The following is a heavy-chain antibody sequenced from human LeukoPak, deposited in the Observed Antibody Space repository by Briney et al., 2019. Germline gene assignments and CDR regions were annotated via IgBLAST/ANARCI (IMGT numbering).Heavy chain of an antibody. CDR2: INPSGSI. V-gene: IGHV4-34*01. Sequence: PSETLSLTCAVSGGSFSGYYWSWIRQPPGKGLEWIGEINPSGSINYNPSLKSRVTISVDTPKNQFSLKLSSVTAADTAVYYCARVSPTTVTLDYWGQGTLVTVSS. J-gene: IGHJ4*02. CDR1: GGSFSGYY. D-gene: IGHD4-17*01. CDR3: ARVSPTTVTLDY.